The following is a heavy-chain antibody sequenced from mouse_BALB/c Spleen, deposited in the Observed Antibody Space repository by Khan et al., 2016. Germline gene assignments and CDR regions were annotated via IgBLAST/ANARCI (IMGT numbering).Heavy chain of an antibody. CDR1: GDSITSGY. D-gene: IGHD1-1*01. Sequence: EVQLQESGPSLVKLSQTLSLTCSVTGDSITSGYWNWIRKFPGNKLEYMGYISHSGSTYYNPSLKSRISITRDTSKNQYYLQLNSVTTEDTATYYCARYHGSPYVVGMDYWVQGTSVTVSS. CDR3: ARYHGSPYVVGMDY. J-gene: IGHJ4*01. CDR2: ISHSGST. V-gene: IGHV3-8*02.